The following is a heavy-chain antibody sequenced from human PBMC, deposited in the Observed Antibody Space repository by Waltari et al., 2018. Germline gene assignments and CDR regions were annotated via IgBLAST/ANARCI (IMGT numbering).Heavy chain of an antibody. CDR3: ASFIAARVDY. CDR2: VYYSGST. Sequence: QLQLQESGPGLAKPSETLSLPCTVSGGSINSRSYYWGWFRQPPGKGLEWIGSVYYSGSTYYNPSLKSRVTISVDTSKNQFSLKLSSVTAADTAVYYCASFIAARVDYWGQGTLVTVSS. CDR1: GGSINSRSYY. J-gene: IGHJ4*02. V-gene: IGHV4-39*01. D-gene: IGHD6-6*01.